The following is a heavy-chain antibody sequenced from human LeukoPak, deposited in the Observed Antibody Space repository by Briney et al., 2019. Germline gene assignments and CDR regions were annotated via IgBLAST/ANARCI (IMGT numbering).Heavy chain of an antibody. CDR2: IYYSGTT. V-gene: IGHV4-59*08. Sequence: PSETLSLTCTVSGGSISSYYWSWIRQPPGKGLEWIGYIYYSGTTNYNPSPKSRVTISVDTSKNQFSLNLSSVTAADTALYYCARASLTGYYYYTLDVWGQGTTVTVSS. J-gene: IGHJ6*02. CDR1: GGSISSYY. D-gene: IGHD3-9*01. CDR3: ARASLTGYYYYTLDV.